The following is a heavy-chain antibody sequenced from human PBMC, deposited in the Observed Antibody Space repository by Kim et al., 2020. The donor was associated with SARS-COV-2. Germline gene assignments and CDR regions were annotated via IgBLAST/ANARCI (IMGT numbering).Heavy chain of an antibody. V-gene: IGHV4-34*01. J-gene: IGHJ4*02. D-gene: IGHD2-2*01. Sequence: NANPHLRSRVPISVETSKNQFALKVGSVTAADTAVYYCARVVVPTQPIDYWGQGTLVTVSS. CDR3: ARVVVPTQPIDY.